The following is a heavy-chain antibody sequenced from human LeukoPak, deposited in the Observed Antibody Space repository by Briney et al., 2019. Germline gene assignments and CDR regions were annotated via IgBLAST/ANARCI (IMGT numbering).Heavy chain of an antibody. CDR3: ARGETMDV. J-gene: IGHJ6*03. CDR2: INEDGSEK. CDR1: EFSLETYW. D-gene: IGHD5-24*01. Sequence: GALRLSCVALEFSLETYWMSWVRHAPGKGPEWVANINEDGSEKHYVGSVRGRFTISRDNADNSLHLQMNSLRPEDMAVYYCARGETMDVWGKGTTVTVSS. V-gene: IGHV3-7*01.